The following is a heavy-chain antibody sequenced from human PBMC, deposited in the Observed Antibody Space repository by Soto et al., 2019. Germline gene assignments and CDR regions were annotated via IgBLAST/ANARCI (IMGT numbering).Heavy chain of an antibody. J-gene: IGHJ5*02. D-gene: IGHD1-1*01. CDR3: ARDQLEGNWFDP. CDR2: IYHSGGT. Sequence: QLQLQESGSGLVRPSQTLSLTCAVSGGSISSGGYSWNWIRQPPGKGLEWIGYIYHSGGTLYNPSLKTRVSISVDKSKNQFSLKLTFVTAADTAVYYCARDQLEGNWFDPWGQGVLVTVSS. CDR1: GGSISSGGYS. V-gene: IGHV4-30-2*01.